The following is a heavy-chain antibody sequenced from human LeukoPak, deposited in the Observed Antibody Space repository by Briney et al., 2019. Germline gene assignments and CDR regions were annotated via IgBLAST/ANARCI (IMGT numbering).Heavy chain of an antibody. D-gene: IGHD2-2*01. V-gene: IGHV4-34*01. CDR2: INHSGST. Sequence: SETLSLTCAVYGGSFSGYYWSWIRQPPGKGLEWIGEINHSGSTNYNPSLKSRVTISVDTSKNQFSLKLSSVTAADTAVYYCASGYCSSTSCYSGRSASIDYWGQGALVTVSS. CDR3: ASGYCSSTSCYSGRSASIDY. CDR1: GGSFSGYY. J-gene: IGHJ4*02.